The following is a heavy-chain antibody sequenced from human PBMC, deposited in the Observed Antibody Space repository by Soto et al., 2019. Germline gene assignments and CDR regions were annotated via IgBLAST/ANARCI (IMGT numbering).Heavy chain of an antibody. J-gene: IGHJ6*03. CDR3: ARDRTRVRYCSGGSCQSYYMDV. CDR2: ISAYNGNT. Sequence: ASVKVSCKASGYTFTSYGISWVRQAPGQGLEWMGWISAYNGNTNYAQKLQGRVTMTTDTSTSTAYMELRSLRSDDTAVYYCARDRTRVRYCSGGSCQSYYMDVWGKGTTVTVSS. D-gene: IGHD2-15*01. CDR1: GYTFTSYG. V-gene: IGHV1-18*01.